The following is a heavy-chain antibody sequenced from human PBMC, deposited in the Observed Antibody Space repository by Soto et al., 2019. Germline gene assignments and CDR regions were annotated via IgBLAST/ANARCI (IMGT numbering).Heavy chain of an antibody. CDR1: GSSINSSGYY. D-gene: IGHD3-3*02. V-gene: IGHV4-39*01. Sequence: TLSLTCTVSGSSINSSGYYWGWIRQPPGKGLEWIGSMFYGVSTYYNPSLKSRVTVSVDTSKNQFSLNLRSVTAADTAVYYCARLPSRHLVDYWGQGTLVTVSS. J-gene: IGHJ4*02. CDR3: ARLPSRHLVDY. CDR2: MFYGVST.